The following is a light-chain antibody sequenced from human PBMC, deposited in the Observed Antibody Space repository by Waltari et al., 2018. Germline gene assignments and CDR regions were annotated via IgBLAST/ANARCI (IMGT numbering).Light chain of an antibody. CDR2: GKD. V-gene: IGLV3-19*01. J-gene: IGLJ2*01. CDR1: SLRHYD. Sequence: SSELTQDPAVSVALGQTVRITFQGDSLRHYDASWYQQKPGQAPILVIYGKDKRPSGIPDRFSGSTSGNTASLTITGSQAEDEADYYCHSRVVSNVRGAFGGGTKLTVL. CDR3: HSRVVSNVRGA.